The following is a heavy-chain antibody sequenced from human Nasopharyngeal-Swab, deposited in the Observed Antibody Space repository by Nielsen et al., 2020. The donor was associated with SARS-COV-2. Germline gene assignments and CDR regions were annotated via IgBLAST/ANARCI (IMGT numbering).Heavy chain of an antibody. Sequence: SLKISCAASGFTFDDYAMHWVRQAPGKGLEWVSGISWNSGSIGYADSVKGRFTISRDNAKNSLYLQMNSLRAEDTALYYCAKESVYGDYVHGAFDIWGQGTMVTVS. J-gene: IGHJ3*02. CDR1: GFTFDDYA. V-gene: IGHV3-9*01. CDR3: AKESVYGDYVHGAFDI. D-gene: IGHD4-17*01. CDR2: ISWNSGSI.